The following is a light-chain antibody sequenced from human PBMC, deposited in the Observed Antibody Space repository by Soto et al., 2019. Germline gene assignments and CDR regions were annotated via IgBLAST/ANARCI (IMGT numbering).Light chain of an antibody. CDR3: QQYNSWWT. Sequence: DIQMTQSPSTLSASVGDRVTSTCRASQSISSWLAWYQQKPGKAPKLLIYDASSLESGVPSRFSGSGSGTEFTLSLSSLQPDDFATYYCQQYNSWWTFGQGTKV. CDR1: QSISSW. V-gene: IGKV1-5*01. CDR2: DAS. J-gene: IGKJ1*01.